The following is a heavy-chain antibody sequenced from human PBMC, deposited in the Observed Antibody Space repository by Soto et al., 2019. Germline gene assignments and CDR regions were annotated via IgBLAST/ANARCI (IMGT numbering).Heavy chain of an antibody. CDR3: AIFDTYYYDSSGYYYGYYYYGMDV. Sequence: ASVKVSCKASGYTFTSYYMHWVRQAPGQGLEWMGIINPSGGSTSYAQKFQGRVTMTRDTSTSTVYMELSSLRSEDTAVYYCAIFDTYYYDSSGYYYGYYYYGMDVWGQGTTVTVSS. J-gene: IGHJ6*02. CDR2: INPSGGST. V-gene: IGHV1-46*01. CDR1: GYTFTSYY. D-gene: IGHD3-22*01.